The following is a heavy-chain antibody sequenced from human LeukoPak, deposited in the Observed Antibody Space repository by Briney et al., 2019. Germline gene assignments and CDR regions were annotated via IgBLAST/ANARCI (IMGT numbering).Heavy chain of an antibody. V-gene: IGHV3-23*01. Sequence: PGGSLRLSCAASGFTFSSCGMSWVRQAPGKGLEWVSAISDSGSDTYYADSVKGRFTISKDNSKNTLFLRMNSLRAEDTAVYYCAKRVPYSSSSVYFDSWGQGTLVTVSS. CDR2: ISDSGSDT. J-gene: IGHJ4*02. D-gene: IGHD6-6*01. CDR3: AKRVPYSSSSVYFDS. CDR1: GFTFSSCG.